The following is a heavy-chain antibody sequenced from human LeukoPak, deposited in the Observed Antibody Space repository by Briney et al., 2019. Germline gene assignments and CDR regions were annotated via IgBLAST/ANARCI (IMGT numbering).Heavy chain of an antibody. Sequence: GASVKVSCKASGYTFTGYYMHWVRQAPGQGLEWMGWINPNSGGTNYAQKFQGRVTMTRDTSISTAYMELSRLRSDDTAVYYCARVDYGDLHDAFDIWGQGTMVTVSS. V-gene: IGHV1-2*02. CDR2: INPNSGGT. D-gene: IGHD4-17*01. CDR3: ARVDYGDLHDAFDI. CDR1: GYTFTGYY. J-gene: IGHJ3*02.